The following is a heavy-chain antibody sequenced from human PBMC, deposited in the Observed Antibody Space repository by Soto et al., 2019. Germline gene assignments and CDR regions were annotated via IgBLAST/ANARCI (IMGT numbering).Heavy chain of an antibody. CDR1: GGSFSGYY. D-gene: IGHD6-6*01. Sequence: SETLSLTCAVYGGSFSGYYWSWIRQPPGKGLEWIGEINHSGSTNYNPSLKSRVTISVDTSKNQFSLKLSSVTAADTAVYYCARSRPPSSSYFRYYYYGMDVWGQGTTVTGLL. CDR2: INHSGST. V-gene: IGHV4-34*01. J-gene: IGHJ6*02. CDR3: ARSRPPSSSYFRYYYYGMDV.